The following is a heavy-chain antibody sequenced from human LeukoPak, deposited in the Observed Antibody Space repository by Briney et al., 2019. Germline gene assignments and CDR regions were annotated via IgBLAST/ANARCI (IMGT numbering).Heavy chain of an antibody. CDR3: ARLTAIETLYYYYYMDV. CDR1: GGSISSYY. Sequence: PSETLSLTCTVSGGSISSYYWSWIRQPPGKGLEWIGYIYYSGSTNYNPSLKSRVTISVDTSKNQFSLKLSSVTAADTAVYYCARLTAIETLYYYYYMDVWGKGTTVTVSS. J-gene: IGHJ6*03. D-gene: IGHD5-18*01. V-gene: IGHV4-59*01. CDR2: IYYSGST.